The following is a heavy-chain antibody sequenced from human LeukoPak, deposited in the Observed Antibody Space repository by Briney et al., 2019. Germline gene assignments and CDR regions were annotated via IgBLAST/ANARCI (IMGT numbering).Heavy chain of an antibody. Sequence: ASVKVSCKASGYTFTNYYIHWVRQAPGQGLEWMGRIIPILGIANYAQKFQGRVTITADKSTSTAYMELSSLRSEDTAVYYCARVPIEATGDFYFDYWGQGTLVTVSS. V-gene: IGHV1-69*04. D-gene: IGHD5-12*01. CDR3: ARVPIEATGDFYFDY. CDR2: IIPILGIA. J-gene: IGHJ4*02. CDR1: GYTFTNYY.